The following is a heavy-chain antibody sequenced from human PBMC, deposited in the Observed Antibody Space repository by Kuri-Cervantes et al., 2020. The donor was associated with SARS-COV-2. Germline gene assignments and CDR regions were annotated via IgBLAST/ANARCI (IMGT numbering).Heavy chain of an antibody. D-gene: IGHD3-22*01. J-gene: IGHJ3*02. V-gene: IGHV4-39*01. CDR1: GGSFSGYY. CDR3: ARSRAMIVAQADAFDI. CDR2: IYYSGST. Sequence: ESLKISCAVYGGSFSGYYWGWIRQPPGKGLEWIGSIYYSGSTYYNPSLKSRVTISVDTSKNQFSPKLSSVTAADTAVYYCARSRAMIVAQADAFDIWGQGTMVTVSS.